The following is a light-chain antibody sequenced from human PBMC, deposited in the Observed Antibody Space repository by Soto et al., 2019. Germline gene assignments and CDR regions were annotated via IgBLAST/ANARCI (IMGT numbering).Light chain of an antibody. CDR2: SPN. J-gene: IGLJ2*01. V-gene: IGLV8-61*01. CDR3: MLYMRSGILV. CDR1: SGSVSTSYY. Sequence: QTVVTQEPSFSVSPVGTVTLTCGLTSGSVSTSYYASWYQQTPGQPPRTLIFSPNTRFFGVPDRFSGSILGNKAALTLTGAQPEDESDYYCMLYMRSGILVFGGGTKVTVL.